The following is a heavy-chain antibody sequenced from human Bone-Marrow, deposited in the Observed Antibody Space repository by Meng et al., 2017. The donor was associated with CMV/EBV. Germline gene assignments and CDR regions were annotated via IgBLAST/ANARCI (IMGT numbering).Heavy chain of an antibody. Sequence: GESLKISCAASGFTFSSYSMNWVRQAPGKGLEWVSSISSSSSYIYYADSVKGRFTISRDNAKNSLYLQMNSLRAEDTAVYYCARGGCSSTSCSVTYYYYGMDVWGQGTTVTVSS. CDR2: ISSSSSYI. D-gene: IGHD2-2*01. CDR1: GFTFSSYS. CDR3: ARGGCSSTSCSVTYYYYGMDV. V-gene: IGHV3-21*01. J-gene: IGHJ6*02.